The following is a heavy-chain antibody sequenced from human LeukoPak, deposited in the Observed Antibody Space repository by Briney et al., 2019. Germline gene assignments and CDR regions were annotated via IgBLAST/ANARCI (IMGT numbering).Heavy chain of an antibody. D-gene: IGHD5-24*01. CDR2: IYTSGSI. CDR1: GGSISSGSSY. J-gene: IGHJ3*02. CDR3: ARERWVDAFDI. Sequence: SETLSLTCTVSGGSISSGSSYWSWIRQPAGKGLDWIGRIYTSGSINYNPSLKSRVTISVETSKNQYSLKLSSVTAADTAVYYCARERWVDAFDIWGQGTMVTVSS. V-gene: IGHV4-61*02.